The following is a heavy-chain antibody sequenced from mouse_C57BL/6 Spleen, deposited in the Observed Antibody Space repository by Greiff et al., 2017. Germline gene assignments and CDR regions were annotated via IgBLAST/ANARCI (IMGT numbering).Heavy chain of an antibody. CDR2: IDPSDSET. V-gene: IGHV1-52*01. Sequence: QVQLQQPGAELVRPGSSVKLSCKASGYTFTSYWMHWVKQRPIQGLEWIGNIDPSDSETHYNQKFKDKATLTVDKSSSTAYMQLSSLTSEDSAVYYCARDHSNFPYYFDYWGQGTTLTVAS. CDR3: ARDHSNFPYYFDY. CDR1: GYTFTSYW. D-gene: IGHD2-5*01. J-gene: IGHJ2*01.